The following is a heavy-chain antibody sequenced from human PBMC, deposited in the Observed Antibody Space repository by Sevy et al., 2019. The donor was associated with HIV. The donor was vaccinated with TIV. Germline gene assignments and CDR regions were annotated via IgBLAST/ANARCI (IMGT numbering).Heavy chain of an antibody. J-gene: IGHJ4*02. Sequence: ASVKVSCKVSGSTLSQLSMHWVRQAPGKGLEWMGSFDPEDGETIYAQKFQGRLTMTEDTSTDTAYMELSSLRSEDTAVYYCATTKDYYDSRGYPFDYWGQGTLVTVSS. CDR1: GSTLSQLS. D-gene: IGHD3-22*01. CDR2: FDPEDGET. V-gene: IGHV1-24*01. CDR3: ATTKDYYDSRGYPFDY.